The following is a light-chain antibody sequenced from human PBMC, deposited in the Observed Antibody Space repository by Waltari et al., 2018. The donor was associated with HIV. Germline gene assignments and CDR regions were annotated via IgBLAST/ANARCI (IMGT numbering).Light chain of an antibody. CDR3: SSYSGRNRSVI. J-gene: IGLJ2*01. CDR2: EVT. V-gene: IGLV2-8*01. CDR1: SSEVGGHSD. Sequence: QSALTQPPSASGSPGQAVTITCTGTSSEVGGHSDVSWYQQHPGKAPKLIISEVTKRPSGVPDRFSGSKSGNTASLTVSGLQAEDEGDYFCSSYSGRNRSVIFGGGTRVTVL.